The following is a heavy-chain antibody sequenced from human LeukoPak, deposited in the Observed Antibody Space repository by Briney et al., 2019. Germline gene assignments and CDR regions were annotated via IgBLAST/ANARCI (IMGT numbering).Heavy chain of an antibody. D-gene: IGHD4-17*01. CDR3: AGDYPDY. CDR1: GFTFSSYA. J-gene: IGHJ4*02. V-gene: IGHV3-30-3*01. Sequence: GGSLRLSCAASGFTFSSYAVHWVRQAPGKGLEWVAVISDDGGNTYYAGSVKGRFTISRDNSKNMLYLQMNSLRAEDTAVYYCAGDYPDYWGQGALVTVSS. CDR2: ISDDGGNT.